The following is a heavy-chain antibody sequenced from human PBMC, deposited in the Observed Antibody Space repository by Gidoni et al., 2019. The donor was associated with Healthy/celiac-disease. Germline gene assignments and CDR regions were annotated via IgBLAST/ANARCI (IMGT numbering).Heavy chain of an antibody. CDR3: AKGTRVVLMVYAIAGAPFDY. V-gene: IGHV3-23*01. D-gene: IGHD2-8*01. CDR2: ISGSGGST. CDR1: GFTFSSYA. J-gene: IGHJ4*02. Sequence: EVQLLESGGGLVQPGGSLRLSCAASGFTFSSYAMSWVRQAPGKGLEWVSAISGSGGSTYYADSVKGRFTISRDNSKNTLYLQMNSLRAEDTAVYYCAKGTRVVLMVYAIAGAPFDYWGQGTLVTVSS.